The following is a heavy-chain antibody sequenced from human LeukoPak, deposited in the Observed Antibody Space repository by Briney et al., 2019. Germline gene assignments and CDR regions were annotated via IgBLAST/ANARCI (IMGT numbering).Heavy chain of an antibody. CDR1: GYTFTSYG. V-gene: IGHV1-18*01. J-gene: IGHJ4*02. Sequence: ASVKVSCKASGYTFTSYGISWVRQAPGQGLEWMGWISAYNGNTNYAQKLQGRVTMTTETSTSTAYMELRSLRSDDTAVYYCARVLPNYDILTGQKGIFDYWGQGTLVTVSS. CDR2: ISAYNGNT. D-gene: IGHD3-9*01. CDR3: ARVLPNYDILTGQKGIFDY.